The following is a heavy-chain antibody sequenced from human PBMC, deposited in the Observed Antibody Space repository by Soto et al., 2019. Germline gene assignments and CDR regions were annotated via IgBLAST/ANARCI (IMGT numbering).Heavy chain of an antibody. D-gene: IGHD2-2*01. V-gene: IGHV3-30*03. CDR2: ISHDGQNQ. CDR1: GFAFGSHG. CDR3: ARERADIVVAPVATSGMDV. Sequence: QVQLVESGGGVVPPGRSLKLSCIASGFAFGSHGMHWVRQVSGKGLEWVAVISHDGQNQYYRESVKGRLTISRDNSKNSLFLEVHSLRVEGTAVYYCARERADIVVAPVATSGMDVWGQGTAVTVSS. J-gene: IGHJ6*02.